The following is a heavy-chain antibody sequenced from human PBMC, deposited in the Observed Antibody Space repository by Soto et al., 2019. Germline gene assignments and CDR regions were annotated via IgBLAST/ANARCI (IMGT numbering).Heavy chain of an antibody. Sequence: EVQLVESGGGLVKPGGSLSLSCVASGFTLSGYSMHWVRQAPGKELEWVSSISSTSTFIYYSASVEGRFTVSRDNANNSVLLHMNSLGDEDAAVYSCARGLRRTGAEVDYWGQATLVTVSS. CDR1: GFTLSGYS. D-gene: IGHD3-16*01. J-gene: IGHJ4*02. V-gene: IGHV3-21*01. CDR2: ISSTSTFI. CDR3: ARGLRRTGAEVDY.